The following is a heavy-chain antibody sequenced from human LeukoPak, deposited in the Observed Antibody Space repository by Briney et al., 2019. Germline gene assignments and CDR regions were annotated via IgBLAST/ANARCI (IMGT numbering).Heavy chain of an antibody. CDR2: INWNGGGT. D-gene: IGHD1-26*01. Sequence: GGSLRLSCAATGFTFKDYGMHWVRQPPGKGLERVSSINWNGGGTDYADSVKGRFTISRDNAKNSLYLQLSSLRPEDTALYYCAKHMRATNTYSFFGLDVWGQGTTDTVSS. CDR3: AKHMRATNTYSFFGLDV. V-gene: IGHV3-9*01. J-gene: IGHJ6*02. CDR1: GFTFKDYG.